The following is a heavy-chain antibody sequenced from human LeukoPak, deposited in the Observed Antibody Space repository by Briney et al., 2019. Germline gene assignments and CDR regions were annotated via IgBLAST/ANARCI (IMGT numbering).Heavy chain of an antibody. Sequence: SGPALVKPTQTLTLTCTFSGFSLSTSGMCVSWIRQPPGKALEWLALIDWDDDKYYSTSLKTRLTISKDTSKNQVVLTMTNMDPVDTAAYFCARYLYGDSASYFDYWGQGSLVIVSS. D-gene: IGHD4-17*01. CDR3: ARYLYGDSASYFDY. CDR1: GFSLSTSGMC. J-gene: IGHJ4*02. V-gene: IGHV2-70*01. CDR2: IDWDDDK.